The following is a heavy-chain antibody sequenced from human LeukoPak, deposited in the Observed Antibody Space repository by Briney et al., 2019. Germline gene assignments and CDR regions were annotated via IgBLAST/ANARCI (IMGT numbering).Heavy chain of an antibody. CDR1: GGSFSGYY. D-gene: IGHD6-13*01. CDR2: INHSGST. V-gene: IGHV4-34*01. J-gene: IGHJ5*02. CDR3: ARERGIAAARFDP. Sequence: PSETLSLTCAVYGGSFSGYYWSWIRQPPGKGLEWIGEINHSGSTNYNPSLKSRVTISVDKSKNQFSLKLSSVTAADTAVYYCARERGIAAARFDPWGQGTLVTVSS.